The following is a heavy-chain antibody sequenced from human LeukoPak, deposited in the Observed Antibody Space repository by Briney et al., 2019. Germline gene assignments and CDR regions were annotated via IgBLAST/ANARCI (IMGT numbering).Heavy chain of an antibody. J-gene: IGHJ4*02. CDR2: IYSGGST. Sequence: PGGSLRLSCAASGFIVSSNYMSWVRQAPGKGLEWVSVIYSGGSTYYADSVKGRFTISRHNSKNTLYLQMNSLRAEDTAVYYCARADYYDSSGYDYWGQGTLVTVSS. CDR1: GFIVSSNY. D-gene: IGHD3-22*01. V-gene: IGHV3-53*04. CDR3: ARADYYDSSGYDY.